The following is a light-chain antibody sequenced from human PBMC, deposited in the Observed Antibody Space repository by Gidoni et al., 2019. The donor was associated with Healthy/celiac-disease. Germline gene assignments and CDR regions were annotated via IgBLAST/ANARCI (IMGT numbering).Light chain of an antibody. CDR1: SSDVGGYNY. V-gene: IGLV2-14*01. CDR3: SSYTSSSTRV. Sequence: QPALTQPASVSGSPGQSITISCTGTSSDVGGYNYVSWYQQHPGKAPKLMIYDVSNRPPGVSNRFSGSESGNTASLTSSGLQAEDEADYYCSSYTSSSTRVFGGGTKLTVL. J-gene: IGLJ3*02. CDR2: DVS.